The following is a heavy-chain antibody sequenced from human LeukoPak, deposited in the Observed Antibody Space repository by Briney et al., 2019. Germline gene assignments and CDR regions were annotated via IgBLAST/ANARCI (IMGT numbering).Heavy chain of an antibody. CDR2: IKQDGSER. J-gene: IGHJ4*02. CDR1: GFTFSNYW. V-gene: IGHV3-7*03. Sequence: GGSLRLSCAASGFTFSNYWMSWVRQAPGKGLEWVANIKQDGSERYYVDSVKGRFIISRDNAKKLLYLQMNSLRVEDTAVYYCARGSYFDYWGQGTLVTVSS. CDR3: ARGSYFDY.